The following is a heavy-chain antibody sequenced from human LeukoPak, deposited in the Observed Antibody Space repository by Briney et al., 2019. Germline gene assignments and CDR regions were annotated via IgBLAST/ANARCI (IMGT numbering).Heavy chain of an antibody. Sequence: GGSLRLSCAASGFTFSIYTMNWVRQAPGKGLEWVAVISYDGSNKYYADSVKGRFTISRDNSKNTLYLQMNSLRAEDTAVYYCASDLLNYESHDYWGQGTPVTVSS. V-gene: IGHV3-30*04. CDR1: GFTFSIYT. CDR2: ISYDGSNK. J-gene: IGHJ4*02. CDR3: ASDLLNYESHDY. D-gene: IGHD3-22*01.